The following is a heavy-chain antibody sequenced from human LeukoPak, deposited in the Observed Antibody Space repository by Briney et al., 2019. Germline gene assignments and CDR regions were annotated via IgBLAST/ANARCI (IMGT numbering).Heavy chain of an antibody. V-gene: IGHV3-7*01. CDR2: IKGDESAK. CDR3: AREVGGTLDY. Sequence: GGSLRLSCAASGFTFSTYWMAWVRQAPGKGLEWVANIKGDESAKHQADSVKGRFTISRDNAQNSVYLQMSNLRGEDTAVYSCAREVGGTLDYWVQGTLVTFSS. J-gene: IGHJ4*02. CDR1: GFTFSTYW.